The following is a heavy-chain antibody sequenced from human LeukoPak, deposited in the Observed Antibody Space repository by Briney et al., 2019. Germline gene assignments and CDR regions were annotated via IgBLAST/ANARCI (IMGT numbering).Heavy chain of an antibody. V-gene: IGHV3-7*02. J-gene: IGHJ4*02. Sequence: PGGSLRLSCAASGFTFSNYWMRWVRQPPGKGLEWVANIKQDESEEYYVDSVKGRFTISRDNAKNELYLQMSNLRAEDTAVYYCAKYSSSWSLDYWGQGTLVTVSS. D-gene: IGHD6-13*01. CDR2: IKQDESEE. CDR1: GFTFSNYW. CDR3: AKYSSSWSLDY.